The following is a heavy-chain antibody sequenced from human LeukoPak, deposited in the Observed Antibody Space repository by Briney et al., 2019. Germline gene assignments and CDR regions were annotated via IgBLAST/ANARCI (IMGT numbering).Heavy chain of an antibody. CDR3: ARGADGVSSNSRGWFDP. D-gene: IGHD2-15*01. V-gene: IGHV3-48*04. CDR2: ISSTSSTV. CDR1: GFTFSSYS. J-gene: IGHJ5*02. Sequence: GGSLRLSCAVSGFTFSSYSMTWVRQAPGKGLEWVSYISSTSSTVYYADSLKGRFTISRHNAKNSLYLHMNSLRAEDTAVYYCARGADGVSSNSRGWFDPWGQGTLVTVSS.